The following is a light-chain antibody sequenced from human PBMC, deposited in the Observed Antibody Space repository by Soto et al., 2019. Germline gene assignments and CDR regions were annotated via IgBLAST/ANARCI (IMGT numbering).Light chain of an antibody. CDR3: QQYGFSPIS. J-gene: IGKJ5*01. CDR1: QTVTNDY. Sequence: EVVLTQSPGTLSLSPGERVTLSCRASQTVTNDYLAWYQQKDGQAPRLLIYDASTRATGVPDRFSGSGSGPEYTLTITRLEPEDFAVYSCQQYGFSPISFGQGTRLEL. V-gene: IGKV3-20*01. CDR2: DAS.